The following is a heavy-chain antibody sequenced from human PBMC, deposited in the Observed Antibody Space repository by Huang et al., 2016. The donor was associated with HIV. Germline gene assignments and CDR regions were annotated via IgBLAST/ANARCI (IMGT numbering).Heavy chain of an antibody. V-gene: IGHV3-7*01. Sequence: EVQLVESGGGLVQPGGSLRLSCGASGFTFTTYWRTWVRQAPGKGLDWVANINQDGTEKYYVDSVKGRFTISRDNAEKSLYLRMNRLRAEDTAIYYCARDRRDVFDFWGQGTMVTVSS. CDR1: GFTFTTYW. CDR3: ARDRRDVFDF. J-gene: IGHJ3*01. CDR2: INQDGTEK.